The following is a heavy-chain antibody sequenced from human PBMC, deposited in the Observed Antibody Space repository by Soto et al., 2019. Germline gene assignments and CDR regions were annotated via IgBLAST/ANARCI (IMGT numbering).Heavy chain of an antibody. CDR2: IYYSGST. J-gene: IGHJ4*02. D-gene: IGHD5-12*01. CDR3: ARDSKRGYSGYDKLDY. Sequence: SETLSLTCTVSGGSISSYYWSWIRQPPGKGLEWIGYIYYSGSTNSNPSLKSRVTISVDTSKDQFSLKLSSVTAADTAVYYCARDSKRGYSGYDKLDYWGQGTLVTVSS. V-gene: IGHV4-59*01. CDR1: GGSISSYY.